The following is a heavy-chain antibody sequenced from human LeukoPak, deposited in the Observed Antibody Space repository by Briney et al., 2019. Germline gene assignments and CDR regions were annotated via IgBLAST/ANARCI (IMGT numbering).Heavy chain of an antibody. V-gene: IGHV1-8*03. CDR1: GYTFTGYY. Sequence: ASVKVSCKASGYTFTGYYMHWVRQATGQGLEWMGWMNPNSGNTGYAQKFQGRVTITRNTSISTAYMELSSLRSEDTAVYYCARAIQDYVWGSYRSKRGYYYYYMDVWGKGTTVTVSS. J-gene: IGHJ6*03. CDR3: ARAIQDYVWGSYRSKRGYYYYYMDV. CDR2: MNPNSGNT. D-gene: IGHD3-16*02.